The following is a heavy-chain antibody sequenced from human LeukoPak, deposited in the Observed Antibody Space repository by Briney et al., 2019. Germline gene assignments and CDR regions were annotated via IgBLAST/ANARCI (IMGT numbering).Heavy chain of an antibody. CDR3: AREGYYGSGSPPSLYFDY. D-gene: IGHD3-10*01. Sequence: GGSLRLSCAASGFTFRNYVIHWVLQAPGKGLEWVAVTSSDLNVKLYADSVKGRFTISRDNSRSTRYLQMNSLRPEDTAIYYCAREGYYGSGSPPSLYFDYWGQGTLVTVSS. CDR1: GFTFRNYV. J-gene: IGHJ4*02. CDR2: TSSDLNVK. V-gene: IGHV3-30-3*01.